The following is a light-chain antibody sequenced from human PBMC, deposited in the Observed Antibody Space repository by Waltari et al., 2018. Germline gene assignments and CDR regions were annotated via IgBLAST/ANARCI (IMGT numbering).Light chain of an antibody. J-gene: IGLJ3*02. Sequence: HSVLPQPPSVSGAPGQRVTISCTGTTSNIGASFGLIWYQQIPGKAPKLLIYGDSLRPSGVPDRFSASKSGISASLAITGLQAEDEADYYCQSYDSSLTDWLFGAGTKLTVL. CDR3: QSYDSSLTDWL. V-gene: IGLV1-40*01. CDR2: GDS. CDR1: TSNIGASFG.